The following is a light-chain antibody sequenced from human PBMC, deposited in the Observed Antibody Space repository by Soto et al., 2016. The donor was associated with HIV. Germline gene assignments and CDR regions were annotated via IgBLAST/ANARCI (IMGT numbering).Light chain of an antibody. V-gene: IGKV1-6*01. CDR2: STS. Sequence: AIQMTQSPSSLSASVGDRVTITCRASQGIKNELAWYQQKPGKAPKLLIYSTSSLGSGVPSRFSGSASGTDFTLSISSLQPEDSASYFCLQDYSLPRTTFGQGTKLEIK. J-gene: IGKJ2*01. CDR3: LQDYSLPRTT. CDR1: QGIKNE.